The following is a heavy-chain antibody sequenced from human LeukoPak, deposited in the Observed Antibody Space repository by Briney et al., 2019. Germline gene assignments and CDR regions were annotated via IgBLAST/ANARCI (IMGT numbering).Heavy chain of an antibody. V-gene: IGHV3-23*01. CDR1: GFTFSSYA. D-gene: IGHD6-19*01. Sequence: PGGSLRLSCAASGFTFSSYAMSWVRQAPGKGLEWVSAISGSGGSTYYADSVKGRFTISRDNSKNTLYLQMNSLRAEDTAVYYCAKVRHRWLVRGWFDPWGQGTLVTVSS. CDR2: ISGSGGST. J-gene: IGHJ5*02. CDR3: AKVRHRWLVRGWFDP.